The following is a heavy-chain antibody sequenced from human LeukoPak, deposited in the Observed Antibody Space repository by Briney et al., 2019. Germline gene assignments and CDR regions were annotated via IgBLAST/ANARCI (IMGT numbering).Heavy chain of an antibody. V-gene: IGHV3-7*05. CDR2: IKQDGSEK. CDR3: ARGGMGTFDS. Sequence: GGSLRLSCAASGFTFSTYWMNWVRQAPGKGPEWVANIKQDGSEKYYVDSVRGRFTISRDNAKNSLYLQMNSLRAEDTAVYYCARGGMGTFDSWGQGTLVTVSS. D-gene: IGHD5-24*01. J-gene: IGHJ4*02. CDR1: GFTFSTYW.